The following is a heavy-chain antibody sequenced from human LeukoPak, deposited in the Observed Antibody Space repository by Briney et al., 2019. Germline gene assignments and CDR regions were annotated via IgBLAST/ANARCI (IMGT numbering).Heavy chain of an antibody. CDR3: ARLDIVVVPAAIRDGWFDP. V-gene: IGHV4-4*09. CDR1: GGSISSYY. D-gene: IGHD2-2*02. CDR2: IYTSWST. J-gene: IGHJ5*02. Sequence: SETLSLTCTVSGGSISSYYRSWLRQPPGKGLEWIGYIYTSWSTNYNPSLKSRATISVDTSKNQFSLKLSSVTAADTAVYYCARLDIVVVPAAIRDGWFDPWGQGTLVTVSS.